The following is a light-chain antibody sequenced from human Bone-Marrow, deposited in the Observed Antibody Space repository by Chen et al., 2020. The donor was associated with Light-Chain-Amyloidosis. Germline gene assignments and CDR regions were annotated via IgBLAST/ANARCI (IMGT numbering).Light chain of an antibody. CDR1: SGSIATNY. CDR3: QSYQGSSQGV. Sequence: NFMLTQPHSVSESPGKTVIISCTRSSGSIATNYVQWYQQRPGSSPPTVIYEDDQRPSGVPDRFSGSIDRASNSASLTISGLKTEAEADYCCQSYQGSSQGVFGGGTKLTVL. CDR2: EDD. V-gene: IGLV6-57*01. J-gene: IGLJ3*02.